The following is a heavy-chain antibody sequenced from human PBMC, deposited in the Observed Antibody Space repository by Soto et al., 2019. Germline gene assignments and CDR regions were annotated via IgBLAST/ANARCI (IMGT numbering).Heavy chain of an antibody. V-gene: IGHV3-30*18. D-gene: IGHD6-19*01. CDR2: ISYDGSNK. CDR1: GFTFSSYG. Sequence: GGSLRLSCAASGFTFSSYGMHWVRQAPGKGLEWVAVISYDGSNKYYADSVKGRFTISRDNSKNTLYLQMNSLRAEDTAVYYCAKDPVGRQWISYYFDYWGQGTLVTVSS. J-gene: IGHJ4*02. CDR3: AKDPVGRQWISYYFDY.